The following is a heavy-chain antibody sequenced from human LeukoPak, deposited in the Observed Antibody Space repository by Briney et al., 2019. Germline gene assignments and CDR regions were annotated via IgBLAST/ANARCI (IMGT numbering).Heavy chain of an antibody. Sequence: PSETLSLTCSVSGYSIPNGFHWGWIRQAPGKGLEWIGSTFYGGSTYYNPSLQSRVTISVDMSKNQFSLKLTSVTAADTAVYYCVRDPKMYERSYFDYWGQGTLVTVSS. J-gene: IGHJ4*02. CDR2: TFYGGST. CDR1: GYSIPNGFH. V-gene: IGHV4-38-2*02. D-gene: IGHD3-22*01. CDR3: VRDPKMYERSYFDY.